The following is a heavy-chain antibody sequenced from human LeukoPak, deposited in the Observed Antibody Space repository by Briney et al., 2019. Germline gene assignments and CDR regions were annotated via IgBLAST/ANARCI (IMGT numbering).Heavy chain of an antibody. D-gene: IGHD6-19*01. CDR1: GGSISSSSYY. J-gene: IGHJ4*02. Sequence: PSETLSLTCTVSGGSISSSSYYWGWIRQPPGKGLEWIGSIYYSGSTYYNPSLKSRVTISVDTSKNQFSLKLSSVTAADTAVYYCAGTSTIAVAGTGFDYWGQGTLVTVSS. V-gene: IGHV4-39*01. CDR2: IYYSGST. CDR3: AGTSTIAVAGTGFDY.